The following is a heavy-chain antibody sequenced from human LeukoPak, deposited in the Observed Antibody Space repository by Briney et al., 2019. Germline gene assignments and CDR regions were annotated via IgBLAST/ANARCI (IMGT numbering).Heavy chain of an antibody. Sequence: GGSLRLSCAASGFTFSSHWMHWVRQAPGKGLVWVSRINSDGRSTSYADSVKGQFTISRDNAKNTLYLQMNSLRVEDTAVYYCMYSGNYRFDYWGQGNLVTVSS. CDR1: GFTFSSHW. D-gene: IGHD1-26*01. CDR2: INSDGRST. CDR3: MYSGNYRFDY. J-gene: IGHJ4*02. V-gene: IGHV3-74*01.